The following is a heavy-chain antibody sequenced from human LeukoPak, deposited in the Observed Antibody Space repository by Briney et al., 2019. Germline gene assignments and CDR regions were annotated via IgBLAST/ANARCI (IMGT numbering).Heavy chain of an antibody. CDR1: GGSFSSTNYY. D-gene: IGHD2-15*01. CDR3: ARVVSGGSSQFDP. J-gene: IGHJ5*02. V-gene: IGHV4-39*07. CDR2: VYYGGST. Sequence: SETLSLTCTVSGGSFSSTNYYWGWIRQPPGKGLEWIGNVYYGGSTYYNPSLKSRVTISVDTSKNQFSLKLSSVTAADTAVYYCARVVSGGSSQFDPWGQGTLVTVSS.